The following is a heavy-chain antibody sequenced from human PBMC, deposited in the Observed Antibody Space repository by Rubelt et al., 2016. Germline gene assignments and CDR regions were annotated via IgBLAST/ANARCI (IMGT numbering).Heavy chain of an antibody. CDR3: ARVRFGDSWFDP. Sequence: QVQLVQSGAEVKKPGASVKVSCKASGYTFTSYGISWVRQAPGQGLGWMGWISAYNGKTNKAQKLQGRVTMTTETSTSPAYMELRSLRSDDTAVYYCARVRFGDSWFDPWGQGTLVTVSS. J-gene: IGHJ5*02. CDR1: GYTFTSYG. V-gene: IGHV1-18*01. D-gene: IGHD3-10*01. CDR2: ISAYNGKT.